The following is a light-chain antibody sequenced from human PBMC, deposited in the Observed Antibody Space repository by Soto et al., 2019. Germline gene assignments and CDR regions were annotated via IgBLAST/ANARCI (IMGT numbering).Light chain of an antibody. V-gene: IGKV1-17*01. CDR2: DVS. Sequence: DIQMTQSPSSLSASVGDRVTIPCRASQGITNDLGWYQQKPGKAPYLLISDVSSLERGVPSRFSGSGSGTEFTLTISSMQPDDFATFYCQQYNGYSRTFGQGTKVDIK. J-gene: IGKJ1*01. CDR1: QGITND. CDR3: QQYNGYSRT.